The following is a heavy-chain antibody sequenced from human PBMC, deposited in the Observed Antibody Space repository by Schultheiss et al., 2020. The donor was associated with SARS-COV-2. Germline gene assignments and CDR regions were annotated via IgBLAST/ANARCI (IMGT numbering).Heavy chain of an antibody. CDR1: GGSISSYY. CDR2: IYYSGTT. CDR3: ARVLGDSSGWYSRGGWFDP. V-gene: IGHV4-59*12. J-gene: IGHJ5*02. D-gene: IGHD6-19*01. Sequence: SQTLSLTCTVSGGSISSYYWSWIRQPPGKGLEWIGYIYYSGTTYYTYYNPSLKSRVTISVDTSKNQFSLKLSSVTAADTAVYYCARVLGDSSGWYSRGGWFDPWGQGTLVTVSS.